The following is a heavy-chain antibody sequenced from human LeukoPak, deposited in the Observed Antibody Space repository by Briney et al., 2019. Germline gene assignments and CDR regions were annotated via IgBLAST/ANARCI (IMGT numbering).Heavy chain of an antibody. CDR1: GSTFSSYS. J-gene: IGHJ4*02. V-gene: IGHV3-21*01. CDR2: ISSSSSYI. D-gene: IGHD2-15*01. Sequence: PGGSLRLSCAASGSTFSSYSMNWVRQAPGKGLEWVSSISSSSSYIYYADSVKGRFTISRDNAKNSLYLQMNSLRAEDTAVYYCARVDWRYCSGGSCYFYYFDYWGQGTLVTVSS. CDR3: ARVDWRYCSGGSCYFYYFDY.